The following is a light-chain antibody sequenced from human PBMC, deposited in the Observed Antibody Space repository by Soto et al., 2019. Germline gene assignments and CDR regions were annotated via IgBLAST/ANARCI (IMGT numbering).Light chain of an antibody. J-gene: IGKJ1*01. CDR3: HQRQSWPRT. CDR2: DAS. CDR1: QSINRL. Sequence: DIQMTQSPSTLSASVGDRVTITCRASQSINRLLAWFQQKPGKAPKLLIYDASSLRSGVPSRFSGYGSGTEFTLTISSLAPEDFAIYYCHQRQSWPRTFGQGTK. V-gene: IGKV1-5*01.